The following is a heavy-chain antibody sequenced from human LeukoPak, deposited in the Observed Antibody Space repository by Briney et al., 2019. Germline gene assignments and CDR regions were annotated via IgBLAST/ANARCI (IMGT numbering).Heavy chain of an antibody. Sequence: QPGRSLRLSCATSGFTFSNFAMHWVRQAPGKGLEWVAVISYDGTNKYYADSLKGRFTISRDNAKNTLYLQMNSLRAEDTAVYYCARDDSSARANYWGQGTLVTVSS. J-gene: IGHJ4*02. CDR2: ISYDGTNK. CDR1: GFTFSNFA. D-gene: IGHD3-22*01. V-gene: IGHV3-30-3*01. CDR3: ARDDSSARANY.